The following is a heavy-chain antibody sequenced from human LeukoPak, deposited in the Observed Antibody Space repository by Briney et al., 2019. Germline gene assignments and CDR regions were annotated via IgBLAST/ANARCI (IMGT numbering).Heavy chain of an antibody. CDR2: IYHSGNP. CDR1: GYSISSGYY. V-gene: IGHV4-38-2*02. J-gene: IGHJ3*01. D-gene: IGHD3-10*01. Sequence: SETLSLTCTVSGYSISSGYYWGWIRQPPGRGLEWIGCIYHSGNPYYNPSLKSRATISVDTSKNQFSLKLTSMTAADTAVYYCARGGSGSYIDAFDLWGQGTMVTVSS. CDR3: ARGGSGSYIDAFDL.